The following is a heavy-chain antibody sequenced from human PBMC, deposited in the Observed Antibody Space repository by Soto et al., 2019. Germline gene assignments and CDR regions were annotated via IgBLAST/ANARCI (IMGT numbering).Heavy chain of an antibody. J-gene: IGHJ3*02. D-gene: IGHD5-18*01. CDR3: ARDRGYSYASDAVDI. CDR2: IYSGGST. V-gene: IGHV3-66*01. Sequence: EVQLVESGGGLVQPGGSLRLSCAASGFTVSSNYMSWVRQAPGKGLEWVSVIYSGGSTYYADSVKGRFTISRDNSKNTVYLQMNSLRAEDTAVYYCARDRGYSYASDAVDIWGQGTMVTVSS. CDR1: GFTVSSNY.